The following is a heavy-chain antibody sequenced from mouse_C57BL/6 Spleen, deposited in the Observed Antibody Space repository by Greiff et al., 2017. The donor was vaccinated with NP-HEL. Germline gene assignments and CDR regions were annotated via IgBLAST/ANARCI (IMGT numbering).Heavy chain of an antibody. J-gene: IGHJ2*01. CDR2: ISSGSSTI. D-gene: IGHD2-4*01. CDR1: GFTFSDYG. V-gene: IGHV5-17*01. CDR3: ARPSYYDYEMDY. Sequence: EVQLQESGGGLVKPGGSLKLSCAASGFTFSDYGMHWVRQAPEKGLEWVAYISSGSSTIYYADTVKGRFTISRDNAKNTLFLQMTSLRSEDTAMYYCARPSYYDYEMDYWGQGTTLTVSS.